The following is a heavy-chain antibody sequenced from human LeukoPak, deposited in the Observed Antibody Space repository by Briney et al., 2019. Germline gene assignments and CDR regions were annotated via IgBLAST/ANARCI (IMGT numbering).Heavy chain of an antibody. CDR2: INHSGST. J-gene: IGHJ4*02. Sequence: PSETLSLTCAVYGGSFSGYYWSWIRQPPGKGLEWIGEINHSGSTNYNPSLKSRVTISVDTSKNQFSLKLSSVTAADTAVYYCARKRITMVRGVPYFDYWGQGTLVTVSS. CDR1: GGSFSGYY. V-gene: IGHV4-34*01. D-gene: IGHD3-10*01. CDR3: ARKRITMVRGVPYFDY.